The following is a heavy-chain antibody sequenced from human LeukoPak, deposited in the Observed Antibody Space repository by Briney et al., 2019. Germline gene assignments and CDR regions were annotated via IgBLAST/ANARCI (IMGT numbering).Heavy chain of an antibody. CDR3: ARDGPYILTGYED. Sequence: PSETLSLTCAVYGGSFSGYYWSWIRQPPGKGLEWIGEINHSGSTNYNPSLKSRVTISVDTSKNQFSLKLSSVTAADTAVYYCARDGPYILTGYEDWGQGTLVTVSS. J-gene: IGHJ4*02. CDR2: INHSGST. V-gene: IGHV4-34*01. D-gene: IGHD3-9*01. CDR1: GGSFSGYY.